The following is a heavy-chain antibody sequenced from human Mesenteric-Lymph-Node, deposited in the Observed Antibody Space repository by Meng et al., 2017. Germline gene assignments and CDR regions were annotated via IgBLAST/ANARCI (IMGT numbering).Heavy chain of an antibody. CDR3: ARRRGGSGRDC. D-gene: IGHD3-10*01. J-gene: IGHJ4*02. CDR1: GASISSSNC. Sequence: QSSGPGLVKPSRTPPPTFTVSGASISSSNCWSWVRQPPGKGLGWIGAIYHSGSTSYNPSLQSRVTMFVDTSKNQFSLMLTSVTATDTAVYYCARRRGGSGRDCWGQGTLVTVSS. V-gene: IGHV4-4*02. CDR2: IYHSGST.